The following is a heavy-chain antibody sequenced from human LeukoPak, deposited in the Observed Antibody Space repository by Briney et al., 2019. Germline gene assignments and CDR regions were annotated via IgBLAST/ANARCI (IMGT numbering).Heavy chain of an antibody. J-gene: IGHJ4*02. CDR1: GFTFSNYW. D-gene: IGHD1-26*01. V-gene: IGHV3-74*01. CDR2: INSDGSST. Sequence: GGSLRLSCAASGFTFSNYWMHWVRQAPGKGLVWVSRINSDGSSTSYADSVKGRFTISRDNAKNTLYLQMNSLRAEDTAVYYCARAVVGADFDYWGQGTLVTVSS. CDR3: ARAVVGADFDY.